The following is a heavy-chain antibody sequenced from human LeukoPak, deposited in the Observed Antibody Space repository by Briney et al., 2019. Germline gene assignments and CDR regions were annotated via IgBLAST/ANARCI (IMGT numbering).Heavy chain of an antibody. V-gene: IGHV4-61*02. CDR2: IYTSGST. CDR3: ARERGISCSSTSCCTYYFDY. CDR1: GGSISSGSYY. D-gene: IGHD2-2*01. J-gene: IGHJ4*02. Sequence: TSETLSLTCTVSGGSISSGSYYWSWIRQPAGKGLEWIGRIYTSGSTNYNPSLKSRVTISVDTSKNQFSLKLSSVTAADTAVYYCARERGISCSSTSCCTYYFDYWGQGTLVTVSS.